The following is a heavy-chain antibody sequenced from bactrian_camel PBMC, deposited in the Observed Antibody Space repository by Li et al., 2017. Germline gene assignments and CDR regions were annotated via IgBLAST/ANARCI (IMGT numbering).Heavy chain of an antibody. D-gene: IGHD2*01. CDR2: IVFDSGLT. V-gene: IGHV3S1*01. Sequence: HVQLVESGGDSVQAGGSLRLSCAVSGDTDSSACMAWFRQTPGKEREGVAGIVFDSGLTAYADSVKGRFTISQDGDKDMVYLQMNNLEPEDSATYYCAAGRVVDCAFRYWGQGTQVTVS. CDR1: GDTDSSAC. CDR3: AAGRVVDCAFRY. J-gene: IGHJ4*01.